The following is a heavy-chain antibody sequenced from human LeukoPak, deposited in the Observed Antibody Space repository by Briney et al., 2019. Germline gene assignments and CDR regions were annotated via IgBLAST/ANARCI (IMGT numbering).Heavy chain of an antibody. CDR1: GYSFTSYW. J-gene: IGHJ5*02. Sequence: GESLKISCKGSGYSFTSYWIGWARQMPGKGLEWMGIIYPGDSDTRYSPSFQGQVTISADKSISTAYLQWSSLKASDTAMYYCARRIAAAADWFDPWGQGTLVTVSS. V-gene: IGHV5-51*01. CDR3: ARRIAAAADWFDP. CDR2: IYPGDSDT. D-gene: IGHD6-13*01.